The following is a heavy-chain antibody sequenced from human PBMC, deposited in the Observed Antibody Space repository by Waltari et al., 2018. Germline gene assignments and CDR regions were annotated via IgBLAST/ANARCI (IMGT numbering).Heavy chain of an antibody. V-gene: IGHV3-7*01. Sequence: EVQLVASGGGLFQPGGSLRLSCIASGFTLNNYLVAWLRQGPGKGLEWVANIKEDGSQMLYADSVKGRFIISRDNAKNAIFLEMNSLRVEDTAVYYCARDDWNGQSGHFDAFDIWGQGTMVTVSS. J-gene: IGHJ3*02. CDR2: IKEDGSQM. D-gene: IGHD3-3*01. CDR1: GFTLNNYL. CDR3: ARDDWNGQSGHFDAFDI.